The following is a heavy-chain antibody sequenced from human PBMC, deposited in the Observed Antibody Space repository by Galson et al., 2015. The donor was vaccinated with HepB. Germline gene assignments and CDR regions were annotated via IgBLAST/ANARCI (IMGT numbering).Heavy chain of an antibody. CDR3: ARDSVEMATTRFSSPSTFDY. V-gene: IGHV1-46*01. Sequence: SVKVSCKASGYTFTSYYMHWVRQAPGQGLEWMGIINPSGGSTSHAQKFQGRVTMTRDTSTSTVYMELSSLRSEDTAVYYCARDSVEMATTRFSSPSTFDYWGQGTLVTVSS. CDR2: INPSGGST. J-gene: IGHJ4*02. CDR1: GYTFTSYY. D-gene: IGHD5-24*01.